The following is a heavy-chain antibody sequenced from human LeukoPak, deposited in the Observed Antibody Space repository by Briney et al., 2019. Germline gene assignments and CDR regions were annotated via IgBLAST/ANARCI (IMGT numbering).Heavy chain of an antibody. J-gene: IGHJ4*02. CDR3: ATPAVAGTSFFDY. V-gene: IGHV1-46*03. CDR2: INPSGGST. Sequence: ASVKVSCKASGYTFTSYYMHWVRQTPGQGLEWMGIINPSGGSTSYAQKFQGRVTMTRDTSTSTVYMELSSLRSEDTAVYYCATPAVAGTSFFDYWGQGTLVTVSS. CDR1: GYTFTSYY. D-gene: IGHD6-19*01.